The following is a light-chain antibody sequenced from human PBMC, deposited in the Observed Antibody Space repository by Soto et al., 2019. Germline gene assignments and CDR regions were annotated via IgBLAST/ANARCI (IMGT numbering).Light chain of an antibody. V-gene: IGLV1-40*01. Sequence: QSVLTQPPSVSGAPGQRVTIACTGSSSNIGAGYDVHWYQQLPGAAPNLLIYGNSNRPSGVPDRFSGSNSGTSASLAITGLQAEDEADYYCQSYDSSLSVLYVFGTGTRSPS. J-gene: IGLJ1*01. CDR2: GNS. CDR3: QSYDSSLSVLYV. CDR1: SSNIGAGYD.